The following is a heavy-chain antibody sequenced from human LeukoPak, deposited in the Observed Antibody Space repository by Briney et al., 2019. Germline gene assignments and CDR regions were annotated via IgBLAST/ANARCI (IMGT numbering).Heavy chain of an antibody. CDR3: ARVRNYDSSGYCPFDY. CDR1: GGSISSYY. Sequence: SETLSLTCTVSGGSISSYYWSWIRQPPGKGLEWIGNIYYSGSTNFNPSLNSRVTISVDTSKNQFSLKLSSVTAADTAVYFCARVRNYDSSGYCPFDYWGQGTLVTVSS. CDR2: IYYSGST. V-gene: IGHV4-59*01. D-gene: IGHD3-22*01. J-gene: IGHJ4*02.